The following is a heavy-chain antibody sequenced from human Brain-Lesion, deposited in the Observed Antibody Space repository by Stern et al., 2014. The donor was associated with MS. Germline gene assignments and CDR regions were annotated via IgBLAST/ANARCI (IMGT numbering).Heavy chain of an antibody. CDR1: GGLFRSDA. J-gene: IGHJ5*02. Sequence: VQLVESGAEVRKPGSSVKVSCKASGGLFRSDAISWVRQAPGQGLEWLGGSIPMTGEAHYAQKLLDRVTITAAESTTTTYMDLNSLTSEDTALYYCARHWGTDLWGQGTLLTVSS. CDR2: SIPMTGEA. CDR3: ARHWGTDL. D-gene: IGHD7-27*01. V-gene: IGHV1-69*01.